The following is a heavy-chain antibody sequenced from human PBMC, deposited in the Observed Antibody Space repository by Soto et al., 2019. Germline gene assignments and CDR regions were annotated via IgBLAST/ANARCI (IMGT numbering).Heavy chain of an antibody. D-gene: IGHD6-19*01. CDR1: GYTFTDYG. Sequence: ASVKVSCKASGYTFTDYGISWVRQASGQGLEWMGWISTYNGNTIYAQKIQGRVTMTTDTSTSTAYVELRSLRSDDTAVYYCAREEGISDWHAFDYWGQGTLVTVS. CDR2: ISTYNGNT. CDR3: AREEGISDWHAFDY. J-gene: IGHJ4*02. V-gene: IGHV1-18*04.